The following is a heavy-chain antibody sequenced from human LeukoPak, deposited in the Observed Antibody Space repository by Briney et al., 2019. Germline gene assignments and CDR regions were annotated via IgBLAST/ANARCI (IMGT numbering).Heavy chain of an antibody. D-gene: IGHD3-10*01. Sequence: ASVKVSCKTSGYTFTSYGITWVRQAPGQGLEWMGWISGSSGNTNYAQKLQDRLTLTTDTSTSTAYMELRSLRSDDTAVYYCARGGFGDLLSFFDYWGQGSLVTVSS. J-gene: IGHJ4*02. CDR3: ARGGFGDLLSFFDY. V-gene: IGHV1-18*01. CDR1: GYTFTSYG. CDR2: ISGSSGNT.